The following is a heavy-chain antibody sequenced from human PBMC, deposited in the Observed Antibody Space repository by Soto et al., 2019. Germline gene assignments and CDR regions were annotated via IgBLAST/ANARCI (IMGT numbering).Heavy chain of an antibody. CDR3: TILAAAGTDGMDV. Sequence: GGSLRLSCAASGFTFSNAWMNWVRQAPGKGLEWVGRIKSKTDGGTTDYAAPVKGRFTISRDDSKNTLYLQMNSLKTEDTAVYYCTILAAAGTDGMDVWGQGTTVTVSS. V-gene: IGHV3-15*07. CDR1: GFTFSNAW. D-gene: IGHD6-13*01. CDR2: IKSKTDGGTT. J-gene: IGHJ6*02.